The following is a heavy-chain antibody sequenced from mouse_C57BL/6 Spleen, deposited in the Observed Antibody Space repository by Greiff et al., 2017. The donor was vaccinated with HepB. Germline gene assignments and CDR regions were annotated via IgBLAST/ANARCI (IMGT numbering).Heavy chain of an antibody. Sequence: VMLVESGPGLVQPSQSLSITCTVSGFSLTSYGVHWVRQPPGKGLEWLGVIWSGGSTDYNAAFISRLSISKDNSKSQVFFKMNSLQADDTAIYYCAKDDGYYEWFAYWGQGTLVTVSA. D-gene: IGHD2-3*01. CDR1: GFSLTSYG. CDR3: AKDDGYYEWFAY. V-gene: IGHV2-4*01. J-gene: IGHJ3*01. CDR2: IWSGGST.